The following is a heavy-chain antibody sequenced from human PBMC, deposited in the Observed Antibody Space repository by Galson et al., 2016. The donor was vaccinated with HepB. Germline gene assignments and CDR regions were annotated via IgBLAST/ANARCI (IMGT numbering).Heavy chain of an antibody. J-gene: IGHJ4*02. V-gene: IGHV3-23*01. Sequence: SLRLSCAASGFSFSDYAMTWVRQAPGKGLEWVSTISGSGGSKYYANSVKGQFTISRDNSKNTLYLQMKSLRVEDTAIYYCAKDPQQWLVPGYFDYWGQGTLVTVSS. CDR1: GFSFSDYA. CDR3: AKDPQQWLVPGYFDY. CDR2: ISGSGGSK. D-gene: IGHD6-19*01.